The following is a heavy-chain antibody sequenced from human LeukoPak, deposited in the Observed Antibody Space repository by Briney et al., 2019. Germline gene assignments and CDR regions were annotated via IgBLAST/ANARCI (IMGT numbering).Heavy chain of an antibody. CDR1: GYTFTSYG. J-gene: IGHJ5*02. CDR2: ISAYNGNT. D-gene: IGHD3-22*01. Sequence: ASVKVSCKASGYTFTSYGISWVRQAPGQGLEWMGWISAYNGNTNYAQKLQGRVTMTTDTSTSTAYMELRSLRSDDTAVYYCARDSLGTYYYDSSGWTRPTFGFDPWGQGTLVTVSS. V-gene: IGHV1-18*01. CDR3: ARDSLGTYYYDSSGWTRPTFGFDP.